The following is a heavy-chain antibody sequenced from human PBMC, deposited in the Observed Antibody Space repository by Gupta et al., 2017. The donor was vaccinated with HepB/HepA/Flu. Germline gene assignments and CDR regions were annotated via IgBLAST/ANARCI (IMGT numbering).Heavy chain of an antibody. Sequence: QVQLQQWGAGLLKPSETLSLTCAVYGGSFSGYYWSWIRQPPGKGLEWIGEINHSGSTNYNPSLKSRVTISVDTSKNQFSLKLSSVTAADTAVYYCAXGSDIVVVPAAIVSGSRYFQHWGQGTLVTVSS. CDR2: INHSGST. J-gene: IGHJ1*01. V-gene: IGHV4-34*01. CDR1: GGSFSGYY. D-gene: IGHD2-2*02. CDR3: AXGSDIVVVPAAIVSGSRYFQH.